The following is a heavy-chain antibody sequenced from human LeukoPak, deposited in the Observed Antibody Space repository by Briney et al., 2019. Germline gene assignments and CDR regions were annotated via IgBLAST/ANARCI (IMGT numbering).Heavy chain of an antibody. V-gene: IGHV4-4*07. CDR3: AREVVPTTIPVYPWFDP. CDR2: IYSYGST. CDR1: GGSITSFH. D-gene: IGHD2-2*02. J-gene: IGHJ5*02. Sequence: PSETLSLTCTVSGGSITSFHWSWIRQPAGKGLEVVGRIYSYGSTNFNPSLKSRVSMSRDTSTNQFPLRLSSVTAADTAVYYCAREVVPTTIPVYPWFDPWGQGTLVTVSS.